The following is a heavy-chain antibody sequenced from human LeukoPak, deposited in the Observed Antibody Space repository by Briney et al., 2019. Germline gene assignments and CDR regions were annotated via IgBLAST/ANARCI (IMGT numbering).Heavy chain of an antibody. CDR3: ARRRISPYCFDY. CDR2: IYYSGNT. V-gene: IGHV4-59*08. Sequence: SETLSLTCTVSGGSISGDSRSWIRQPPGKGLEWIAYIYYSGNTNYNPSLKSRVTILVDTSKNQFSLNLRSVTAADTAVYYCARRRISPYCFDYWGQGTLVTVSS. CDR1: GGSISGDS. J-gene: IGHJ4*02.